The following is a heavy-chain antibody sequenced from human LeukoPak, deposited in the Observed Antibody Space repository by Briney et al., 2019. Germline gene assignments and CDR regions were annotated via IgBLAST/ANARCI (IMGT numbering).Heavy chain of an antibody. V-gene: IGHV4-30-4*01. CDR3: ARPYYYDSRIDP. CDR1: GGSISSGDYY. CDR2: MYYSGST. Sequence: SETLSLPCTVSGGSISSGDYYWGWIRQPPGKGLEWIAYMYYSGSTYYNPSLKSRVTMSADTSKNQLSLKLSSVTAADTAVYYCARPYYYDSRIDPWGQGILVTVSS. J-gene: IGHJ5*02. D-gene: IGHD3-22*01.